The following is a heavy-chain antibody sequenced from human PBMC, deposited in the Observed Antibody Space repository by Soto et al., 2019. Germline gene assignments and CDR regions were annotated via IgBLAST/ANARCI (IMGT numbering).Heavy chain of an antibody. J-gene: IGHJ2*01. CDR2: IHYSGTT. Sequence: QVQLQESGPGLVRPSETLSLTCIVSGDSISPYYWSWLRQPPGQGLEWIGYIHYSGTTNYNPSLKSRVTLSVDRSKNHFSLKLTSVTVADTAVYYCARHPPVIDYDDWYFDFWGRGTLVTVSS. CDR1: GDSISPYY. V-gene: IGHV4-59*08. CDR3: ARHPPVIDYDDWYFDF. D-gene: IGHD4-17*01.